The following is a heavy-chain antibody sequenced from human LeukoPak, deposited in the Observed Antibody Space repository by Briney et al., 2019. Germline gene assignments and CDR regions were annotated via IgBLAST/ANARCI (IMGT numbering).Heavy chain of an antibody. D-gene: IGHD1-26*01. J-gene: IGHJ6*02. CDR3: ARGESGTLKHGMDV. V-gene: IGHV3-7*01. Sequence: GGSLRLSCAASGFTFNTYWMSWIRQAPGKGLEWVANIKQDGSEEHSVDFVKGRFTISRDNAKKSLYLQMNSLRAEDTAVYYCARGESGTLKHGMDVWGQGTTVTVSS. CDR1: GFTFNTYW. CDR2: IKQDGSEE.